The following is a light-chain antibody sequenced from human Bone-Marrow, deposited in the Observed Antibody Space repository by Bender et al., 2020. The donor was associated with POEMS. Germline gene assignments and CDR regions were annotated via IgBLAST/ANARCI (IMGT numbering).Light chain of an antibody. CDR1: SSNVGVASNY. J-gene: IGLJ1*01. CDR2: DVN. Sequence: QSVLTQPPSASGTPGQRVTISCSGSSSNVGVASNYVSWYQQHPGKAPQLILYDVNNRPSGVSNRFSGSKSGNTASLTISGLRAEDEADYYCCSYAGAYTYVFGTGTKVTVL. V-gene: IGLV2-14*03. CDR3: CSYAGAYTYV.